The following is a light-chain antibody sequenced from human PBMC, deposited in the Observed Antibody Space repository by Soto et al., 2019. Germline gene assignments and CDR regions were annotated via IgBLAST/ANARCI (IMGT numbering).Light chain of an antibody. J-gene: IGLJ7*01. Sequence: QSALTQPASVSGSPGQSITISCTGTSSDVGSHHLVSWYQQHPGQAPKLMLYEVSQRPLGVSARFSASKSGNTASLTISGLQAEDEADYYCCSYGGSRAVFGGGTQLTVL. CDR3: CSYGGSRAV. CDR2: EVS. V-gene: IGLV2-23*02. CDR1: SSDVGSHHL.